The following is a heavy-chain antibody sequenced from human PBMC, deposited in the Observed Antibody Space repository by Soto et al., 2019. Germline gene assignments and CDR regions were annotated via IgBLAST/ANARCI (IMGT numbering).Heavy chain of an antibody. J-gene: IGHJ3*02. CDR1: GFTFSSYT. CDR2: ISGNGGIT. V-gene: IGHV3-23*01. D-gene: IGHD3-9*01. CDR3: ARCRQIPPFDILSAYLWASDAFNI. Sequence: PGGSLRLSCAASGFTFSSYTLSWVRQAPGKGLEWVSSISGNGGITYYADSVKGRFTISRDNSKNTLYLQMNSLRAEDTAIYYCARCRQIPPFDILSAYLWASDAFNIWGQGTVVTVSS.